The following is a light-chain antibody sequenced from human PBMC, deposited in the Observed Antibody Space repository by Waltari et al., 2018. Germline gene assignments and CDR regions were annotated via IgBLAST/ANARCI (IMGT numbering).Light chain of an antibody. CDR3: QQYYSSPPT. J-gene: IGKJ5*01. CDR2: WAS. V-gene: IGKV4-1*01. CDR1: QSISDSFNHRNY. Sequence: DIVMTQSPDSLSVSPCERATINGQSSQSISDSFNHRNYLAWYQQKPGQPPKLLISWASTRESGVPARISGIGSGTDFSLTISSLQADDVAVYYCQQYYSSPPTFGQGTRLEMK.